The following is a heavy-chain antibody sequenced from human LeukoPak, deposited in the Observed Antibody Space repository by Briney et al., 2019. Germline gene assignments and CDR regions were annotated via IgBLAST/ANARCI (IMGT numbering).Heavy chain of an antibody. CDR2: ISGSGGST. J-gene: IGHJ4*02. V-gene: IGHV3-23*01. CDR1: GFTFSSYA. Sequence: GGSLRLSCAASGFTFSSYAMSWVRQAPGKGLEWVSAISGSGGSTYYADSVKGRFTISRHNSKNTLYLQMNSLRAEDTAVYYCAKKVIEWLRFGSYFDYWGQGTLVTVSS. D-gene: IGHD5-12*01. CDR3: AKKVIEWLRFGSYFDY.